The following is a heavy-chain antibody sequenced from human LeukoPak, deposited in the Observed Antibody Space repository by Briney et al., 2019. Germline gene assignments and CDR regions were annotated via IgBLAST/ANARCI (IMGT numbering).Heavy chain of an antibody. J-gene: IGHJ4*02. D-gene: IGHD6-6*01. CDR2: IYTSGRT. Sequence: SQTLSLTCTVSGGSISSNSYYWSWIRQPAGKGLEWIGRIYTSGRTDYNPSLKSRVTISKDTSKNEFSLKLSSVTAADTAVYYCAAEIQNIAGRVYWGQGTLVTVSS. CDR3: AAEIQNIAGRVY. V-gene: IGHV4-61*02. CDR1: GGSISSNSYY.